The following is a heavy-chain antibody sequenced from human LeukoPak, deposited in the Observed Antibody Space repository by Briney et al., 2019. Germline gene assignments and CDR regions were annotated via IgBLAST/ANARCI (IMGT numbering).Heavy chain of an antibody. CDR3: AKGGHDFNPFYW. CDR1: GFTFSTYA. Sequence: GGYLRLYCAAPGFTFSTYAMGWVRQAPGKGLEWVSSIKGGGDDPFYADSVKGRFTIYRDNSENTLFLQLDSLRAEGSAVYYCAKGGHDFNPFYWWGQGTLVTVSS. CDR2: IKGGGDDP. J-gene: IGHJ4*02. D-gene: IGHD2-21*02. V-gene: IGHV3-23*01.